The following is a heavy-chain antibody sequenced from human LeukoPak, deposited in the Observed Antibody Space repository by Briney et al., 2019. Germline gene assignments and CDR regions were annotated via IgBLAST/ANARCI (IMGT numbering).Heavy chain of an antibody. CDR1: GFTFSSYG. CDR3: ARWYYYETSGLYYGSFDN. Sequence: GGSLRLSCAASGFTFSSYGMHWVRQAPGKGLEWVAVISYDGSNKYYADSVKGRFTISRDNSKNTLYLQMNSLRAEDTAVYYCARWYYYETSGLYYGSFDNWGQGTLVTVSS. D-gene: IGHD3-22*01. CDR2: ISYDGSNK. J-gene: IGHJ5*02. V-gene: IGHV3-30*03.